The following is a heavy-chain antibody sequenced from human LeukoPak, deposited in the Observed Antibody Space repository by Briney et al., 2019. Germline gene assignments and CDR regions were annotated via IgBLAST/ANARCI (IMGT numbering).Heavy chain of an antibody. CDR2: ILPGDSDT. V-gene: IGHV5-51*01. J-gene: IGHJ5*02. CDR3: ARQYYETLTGPNWFDA. CDR1: GYTFTSYW. Sequence: GESLQISCKGSGYTFTSYWIGWVRQMPGKGLEWMRIILPGDSDTRYSPSFKGQVTMSVDKSISTAYLQWSSLKASDTAMYYCARQYYETLTGPNWFDAWGQGTLVTVSS. D-gene: IGHD3-9*01.